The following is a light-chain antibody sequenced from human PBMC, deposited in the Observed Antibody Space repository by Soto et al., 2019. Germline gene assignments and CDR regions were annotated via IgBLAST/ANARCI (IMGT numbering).Light chain of an antibody. CDR3: QQYNTWPPMYT. CDR1: QSVSSN. J-gene: IGKJ2*01. Sequence: EIVMTQSPATLSVSPGERATLSCRASQSVSSNLAWYQQKPGQAPRLLIYGASTRATGIPARFSGSGSGTEFTLTISSLQSKDFAVYYCQQYNTWPPMYTFGQGTKLEIK. V-gene: IGKV3D-15*01. CDR2: GAS.